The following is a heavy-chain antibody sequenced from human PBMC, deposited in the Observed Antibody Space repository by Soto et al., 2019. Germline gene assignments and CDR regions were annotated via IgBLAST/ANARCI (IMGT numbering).Heavy chain of an antibody. CDR3: ARLGDCTGVSCLYYFDS. J-gene: IGHJ4*02. D-gene: IGHD2-15*01. CDR1: GGSFSGYY. CDR2: INRSGSS. V-gene: IGHV4-34*01. Sequence: PSETLSLTCAVYGGSFSGYYWSWIRQPPGKGLEWIGKINRSGSSSYNPSHVSRVTISVDTSKNQFSLKLSPLTAADTAVYYCARLGDCTGVSCLYYFDSWGQGTLVTVSS.